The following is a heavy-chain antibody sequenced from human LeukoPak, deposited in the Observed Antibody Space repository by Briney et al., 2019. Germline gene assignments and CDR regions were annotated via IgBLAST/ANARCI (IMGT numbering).Heavy chain of an antibody. J-gene: IGHJ3*02. CDR2: IYPGDSDT. V-gene: IGHV5-51*01. CDR1: GYSFTSYW. Sequence: GESLKIYCKGSGYSFTSYWIGWVRQMPGKGLEWMGIIYPGDSDTRYSPSFQGQVTISADRSISTAYLQWSSLKASDTAMYYCARQVGIPAVRGPFDIWGQGTMVTVSS. D-gene: IGHD6-25*01. CDR3: ARQVGIPAVRGPFDI.